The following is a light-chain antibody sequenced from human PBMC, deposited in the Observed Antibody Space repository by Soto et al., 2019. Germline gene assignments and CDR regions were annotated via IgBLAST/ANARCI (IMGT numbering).Light chain of an antibody. V-gene: IGLV2-14*01. CDR3: CSFTNTSHHV. CDR1: SSDIGAYDY. Sequence: QSALTQPASLSGSPGQSITISCTGTSSDIGAYDYVSWFQQHPGKAPKLMISEVNNRPSGVSNRFSGSKSGNTAYLTISGLQVEDEAQYFCCSFTNTSHHVFGNETKVTV. J-gene: IGLJ1*01. CDR2: EVN.